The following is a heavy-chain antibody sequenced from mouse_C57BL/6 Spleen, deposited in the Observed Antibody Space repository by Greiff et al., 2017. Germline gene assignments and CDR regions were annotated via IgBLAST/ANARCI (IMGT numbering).Heavy chain of an antibody. V-gene: IGHV1-50*01. CDR2: IDPSDSYT. D-gene: IGHD3-2*02. Sequence: VQLQQPGAELVKPGASVKLSCKASGYTFTSYWMQWVKQRPGQGLEWIGEIDPSDSYTNYNQKFKGKATLTVDTSSSTAYMQLSSLTSEDSAVYYCARTGSGYDFDYWGQGTTLTVSS. J-gene: IGHJ2*01. CDR1: GYTFTSYW. CDR3: ARTGSGYDFDY.